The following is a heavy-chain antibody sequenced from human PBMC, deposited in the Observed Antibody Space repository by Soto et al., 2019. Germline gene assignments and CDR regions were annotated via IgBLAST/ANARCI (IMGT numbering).Heavy chain of an antibody. D-gene: IGHD2-15*01. V-gene: IGHV1-69*04. Sequence: ASVKVSCKASGGTFSSYTISWVRQAPGQGLEWMGRIIPILGIANYAQKFQGRVTITADKSTSTAYMELSSLRSEDTAVYYCARDMWGSGEYCSGGSCSTGAFDIWGQGTMVTVSS. J-gene: IGHJ3*02. CDR3: ARDMWGSGEYCSGGSCSTGAFDI. CDR2: IIPILGIA. CDR1: GGTFSSYT.